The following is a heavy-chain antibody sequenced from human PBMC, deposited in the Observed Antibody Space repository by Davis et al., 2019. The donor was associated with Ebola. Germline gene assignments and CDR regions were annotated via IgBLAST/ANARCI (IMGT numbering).Heavy chain of an antibody. CDR1: GFTFSSYS. V-gene: IGHV3-21*04. CDR3: AKDTPWYSSGWSHWYFDL. D-gene: IGHD6-19*01. J-gene: IGHJ2*01. CDR2: ISSSSSYI. Sequence: GGSLRLSCAASGFTFSSYSMNWVRQAPGKGLEWVSSISSSSSYIYYADSVKGRFTISRDNAKNSLYLQMNSLRAEVTAVYYCAKDTPWYSSGWSHWYFDLWGRGTLVTVSS.